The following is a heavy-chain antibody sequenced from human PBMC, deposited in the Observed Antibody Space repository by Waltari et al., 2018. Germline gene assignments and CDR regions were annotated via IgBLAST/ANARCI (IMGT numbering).Heavy chain of an antibody. V-gene: IGHV3-15*01. Sequence: EVQLVESGGGLVQPGGSLRLSCAASGFNFFDTWMTWVRQAPGKGLEWVGRIKRSSDGGAAEYAAPVNGRFIISRDDSSSTLYLQMNSLKSEDTAVYYCITDPANAYVRWFDPWGQGTLVTVSS. D-gene: IGHD2-2*01. CDR1: GFNFFDTW. CDR2: IKRSSDGGAA. J-gene: IGHJ5*02. CDR3: ITDPANAYVRWFDP.